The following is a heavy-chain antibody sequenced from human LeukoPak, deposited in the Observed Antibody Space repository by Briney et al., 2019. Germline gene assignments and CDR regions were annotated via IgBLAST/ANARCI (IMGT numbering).Heavy chain of an antibody. CDR2: ISSSSSYI. CDR3: AREGSGYDEGYYYYGMDV. V-gene: IGHV3-21*01. Sequence: GSLRLSCAASGFTFSSYSMNWVRQAPGKGLEWVSSISSSSSYIYYADSVKGRFTISRDNAKNSLYLQMNSLRAEDTAVYYCAREGSGYDEGYYYYGMDVWGQGTTVTVSS. D-gene: IGHD5-12*01. CDR1: GFTFSSYS. J-gene: IGHJ6*02.